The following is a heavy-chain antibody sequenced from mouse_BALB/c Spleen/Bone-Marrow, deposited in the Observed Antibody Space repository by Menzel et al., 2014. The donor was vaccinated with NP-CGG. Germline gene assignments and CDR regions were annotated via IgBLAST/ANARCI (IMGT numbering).Heavy chain of an antibody. J-gene: IGHJ4*01. CDR1: GFTFSSYA. Sequence: EVQLVESGGGLVKPGGSLKLSCAASGFTFSSYAMSWVRQSPEKRLEWVAEISSGGSYTYYPDTVTGRFPISRDNAKNTLYLEMSSLRSEDTAMYYCSRKGYDGQMDYRGQGTAVTVSS. V-gene: IGHV5-9-4*01. CDR2: ISSGGSYT. D-gene: IGHD2-2*01. CDR3: SRKGYDGQMDY.